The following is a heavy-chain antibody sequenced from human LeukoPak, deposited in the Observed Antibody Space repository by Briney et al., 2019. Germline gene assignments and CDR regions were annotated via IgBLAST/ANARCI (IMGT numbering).Heavy chain of an antibody. Sequence: GGSLRLSCAASGFTFSTHPMSWARQAPGKGLEWVSTISDTGVDAFYANSVKGRFAISRDNFKNMLYLQMNNLRAEDTAVYYCTKRGAYGSGRSYFFEFWGQGTLVTVSS. CDR2: ISDTGVDA. CDR1: GFTFSTHP. D-gene: IGHD2-15*01. V-gene: IGHV3-23*01. CDR3: TKRGAYGSGRSYFFEF. J-gene: IGHJ4*02.